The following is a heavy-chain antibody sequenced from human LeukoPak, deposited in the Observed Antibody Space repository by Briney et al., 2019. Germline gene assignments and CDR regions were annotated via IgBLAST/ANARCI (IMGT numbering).Heavy chain of an antibody. CDR2: ISWNSGSI. V-gene: IGHV3-9*01. CDR1: GFTFDDYG. J-gene: IGHJ4*02. CDR3: AKDAFGALYYFDF. Sequence: GGSLRLSCAASGFTFDDYGMSWVRQAPGKGLEWVSGISWNSGSIGYADSVKGRFTISRDNAKNSLSLQMNSLRAEDTALYYCAKDAFGALYYFDFWGQGTLVTVSS. D-gene: IGHD1-26*01.